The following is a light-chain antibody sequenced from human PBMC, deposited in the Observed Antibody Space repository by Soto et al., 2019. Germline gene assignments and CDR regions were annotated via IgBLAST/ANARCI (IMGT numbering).Light chain of an antibody. J-gene: IGLJ1*01. Sequence: QSALAQPASVSGSPGQSITISCTGTSSDVGAYNSVSWYQQHPHKAPQVIIYKGTQRPSGVSNRFSGSTSGNAASLTISGLQADDEAVYFCCSSAPESTYVFGNGTKLTVL. CDR2: KGT. CDR1: SSDVGAYNS. CDR3: CSSAPESTYV. V-gene: IGLV2-23*01.